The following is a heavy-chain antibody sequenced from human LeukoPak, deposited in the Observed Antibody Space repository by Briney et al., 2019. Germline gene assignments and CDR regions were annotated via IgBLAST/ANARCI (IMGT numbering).Heavy chain of an antibody. V-gene: IGHV1-58*01. CDR3: AADNRLITMVRGVNPYYYGMDV. Sequence: SVKVSCKASGFTFTSSAVQWVRQARGQRLEWIGWIVVGSGNTNYAQKFQERVTITRDMSTSTAYTELSSLRSEDTAVYYCAADNRLITMVRGVNPYYYGMDVWGQGTTVTVSS. CDR2: IVVGSGNT. J-gene: IGHJ6*02. D-gene: IGHD3-10*01. CDR1: GFTFTSSA.